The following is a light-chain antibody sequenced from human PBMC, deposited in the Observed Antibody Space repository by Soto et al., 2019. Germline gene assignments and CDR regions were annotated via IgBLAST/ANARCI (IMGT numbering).Light chain of an antibody. CDR3: CSYAGTYTGV. J-gene: IGLJ1*01. Sequence: QSALTQPRSVSGSPGQSVSISCTGTSSDVGRYSYVSWYQQHPGKAPKLMIYDVSERPSGVPDRFSGSKSGNTASLTISGLQAEDAADYYCCSYAGTYTGVFGTGTKATVL. CDR1: SSDVGRYSY. CDR2: DVS. V-gene: IGLV2-11*01.